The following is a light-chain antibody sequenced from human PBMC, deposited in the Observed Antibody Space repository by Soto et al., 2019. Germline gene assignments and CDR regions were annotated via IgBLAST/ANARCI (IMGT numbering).Light chain of an antibody. J-gene: IGKJ1*01. Sequence: DIQMTQSPSSLSASVGDRVTITCRASRDITDYLARYQQKPGQVPKLLIYAASTLQSGVPSRFTASGSGIDFTLTITGLQPEDFATYYCQNYNSAPWTFGQGTKVDIK. CDR2: AAS. CDR3: QNYNSAPWT. CDR1: RDITDY. V-gene: IGKV1-27*01.